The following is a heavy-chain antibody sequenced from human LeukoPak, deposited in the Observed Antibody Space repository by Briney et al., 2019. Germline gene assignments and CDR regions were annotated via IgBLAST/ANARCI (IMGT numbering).Heavy chain of an antibody. V-gene: IGHV4-38-2*02. Sequence: PSETLSLTCTVSGYSISSDYYWGWIRQPPGKGLEWIGSIYHSGSTYYNPSLKSRVTISVDTSKNQFSLKLSSVTAADTAVYYCARGGSGYSYGKIDPWGQGILVTVSS. J-gene: IGHJ5*02. D-gene: IGHD5-18*01. CDR3: ARGGSGYSYGKIDP. CDR1: GYSISSDYY. CDR2: IYHSGST.